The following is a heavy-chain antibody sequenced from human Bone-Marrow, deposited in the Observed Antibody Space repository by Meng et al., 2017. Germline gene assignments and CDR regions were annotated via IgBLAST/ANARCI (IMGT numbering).Heavy chain of an antibody. Sequence: QVRLVESGAEVKKPGASVQGSCKPSGYNFPDYWLHWVRRAPGQGLEWMGRIDPTSGDTHYAQRFQGRVTMTGDTSISTAYMELSGLRSDDTAMYYCARDEDISAAGKLFGDYWGQGTLVTVSS. CDR2: IDPTSGDT. J-gene: IGHJ4*02. CDR3: ARDEDISAAGKLFGDY. CDR1: GYNFPDYW. D-gene: IGHD6-13*01. V-gene: IGHV1-2*06.